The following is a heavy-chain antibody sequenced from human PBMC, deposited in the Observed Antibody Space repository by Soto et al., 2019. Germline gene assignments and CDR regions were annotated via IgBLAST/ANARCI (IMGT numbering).Heavy chain of an antibody. CDR2: ISSSSSYI. V-gene: IGHV3-21*01. CDR1: GFTFSSYS. Sequence: EVQLVESGVGLVKPGGSLRLSCAASGFTFSSYSMNWVRQAPGKGLEWVSSISSSSSYIYYADSVKGRFTISRDNAKNSLYLQMNSLRAEDTAVYYCARDSSPTLRGVPFDPWGQGTLVTVSS. J-gene: IGHJ5*02. D-gene: IGHD3-10*01. CDR3: ARDSSPTLRGVPFDP.